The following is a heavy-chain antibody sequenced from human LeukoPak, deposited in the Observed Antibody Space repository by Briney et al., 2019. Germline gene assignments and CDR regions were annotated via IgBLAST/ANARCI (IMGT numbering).Heavy chain of an antibody. CDR3: AKDEYCGGDSCYSLPNNWFDP. V-gene: IGHV3-23*01. D-gene: IGHD2-15*01. CDR2: ISGTGDIT. Sequence: GSLRLSCAASGFTFSSYGMSWVRQAPGKGLEWVSTISGTGDITYYADSVKGRFTISRDNSKNTLSLQMNSLRAEDTAVYYCAKDEYCGGDSCYSLPNNWFDPWGQGTLVTVSS. J-gene: IGHJ5*02. CDR1: GFTFSSYG.